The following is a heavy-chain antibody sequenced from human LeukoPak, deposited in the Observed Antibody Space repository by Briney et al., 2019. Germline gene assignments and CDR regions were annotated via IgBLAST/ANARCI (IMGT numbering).Heavy chain of an antibody. D-gene: IGHD5-24*01. V-gene: IGHV5-51*01. CDR3: ARRGDGYNLNFDY. J-gene: IGHJ4*02. CDR2: IYPGDSVT. CDR1: GYTFTSYW. Sequence: GESLKISCKGTGYTFTSYWIGWVRQMPGKGLEWMGIIYPGDSVTRYSPSFQGHVTISADKSISTAYLQWSSLKASDTAMYYCARRGDGYNLNFDYWALGTLVIVA.